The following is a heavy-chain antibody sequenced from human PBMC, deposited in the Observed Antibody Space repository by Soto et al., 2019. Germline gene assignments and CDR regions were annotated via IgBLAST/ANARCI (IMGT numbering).Heavy chain of an antibody. CDR3: ARAARYCSSTSCDLSRSYFDY. V-gene: IGHV1-8*01. CDR1: GYTFTSYD. Sequence: QVQLVQSGAEVKKPGASVKVSCKASGYTFTSYDINWVRQATGQGLEWMGWMNPNSGNTGYAQKFQGRVTITRNTSISTAYMELSRLRSEVTAVYYCARAARYCSSTSCDLSRSYFDYWGQGTLVTVSS. J-gene: IGHJ4*02. D-gene: IGHD2-2*01. CDR2: MNPNSGNT.